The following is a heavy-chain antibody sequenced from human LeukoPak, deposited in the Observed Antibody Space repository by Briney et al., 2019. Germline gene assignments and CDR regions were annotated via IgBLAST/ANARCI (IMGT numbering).Heavy chain of an antibody. Sequence: HSGGSLRLSCAASGFTVSSNYMSWVRQAPGQGLEWVSVIYSGGRTYYQDSVNGGITISRDNSKNTLYLQMNSLGAEDTAVYYCARGDYGVYRGAFDIWGQGTRVTVSS. J-gene: IGHJ3*02. CDR3: ARGDYGVYRGAFDI. V-gene: IGHV3-53*01. CDR1: GFTVSSNY. CDR2: IYSGGRT. D-gene: IGHD4-17*01.